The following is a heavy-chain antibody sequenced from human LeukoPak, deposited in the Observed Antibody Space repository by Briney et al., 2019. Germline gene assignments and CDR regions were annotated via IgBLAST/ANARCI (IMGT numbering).Heavy chain of an antibody. CDR3: AKDQAAPVDYFDY. CDR2: IYSGGST. CDR1: GFTVSSNY. V-gene: IGHV3-53*01. J-gene: IGHJ4*02. D-gene: IGHD6-13*01. Sequence: GGSLRLSCAASGFTVSSNYMSWVRQAPGKGLEWVSVIYSGGSTYYEDSVKGRFTISRDNSKNTVYLQMNSLRAEDTAVYYCAKDQAAPVDYFDYWGQGTLVTVSS.